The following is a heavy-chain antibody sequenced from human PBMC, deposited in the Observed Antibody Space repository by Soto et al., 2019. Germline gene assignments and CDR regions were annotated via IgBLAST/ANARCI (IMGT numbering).Heavy chain of an antibody. D-gene: IGHD4-17*01. Sequence: QVQLVQSGAEVKTPGSSVKVSCKASGGTFSSYTISWVRQAPGQGLEWMGRIIPILGIANYAQKFQGRVTITADKSTSTAYMELSSLRSEDTAVYYCARDSSGDYGNWFDPWGQGTLVTVSS. CDR1: GGTFSSYT. CDR3: ARDSSGDYGNWFDP. CDR2: IIPILGIA. J-gene: IGHJ5*02. V-gene: IGHV1-69*08.